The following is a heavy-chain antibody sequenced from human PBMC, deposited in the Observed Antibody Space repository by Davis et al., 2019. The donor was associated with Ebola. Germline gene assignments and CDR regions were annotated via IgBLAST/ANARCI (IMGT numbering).Heavy chain of an antibody. V-gene: IGHV4-59*02. J-gene: IGHJ6*02. CDR2: IYYSGST. Sequence: SETLSLTCTVSGGSVSNYYWSWIRQSPGKGLEWIGYIYYSGSTNYNPSLKSRVTISVDTSKNQFSLKLSSVTAADTAVYYCARDKGDYGLDVWGQGTTVTVAS. CDR3: ARDKGDYGLDV. CDR1: GGSVSNYY.